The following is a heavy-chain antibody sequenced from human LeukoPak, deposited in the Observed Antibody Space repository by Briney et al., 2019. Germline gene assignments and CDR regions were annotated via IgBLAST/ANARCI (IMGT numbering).Heavy chain of an antibody. CDR1: GDTFTSYD. V-gene: IGHV1-8*01. D-gene: IGHD3-22*01. J-gene: IGHJ3*02. CDR2: MNPNSGNT. Sequence: ASVKASCEASGDTFTSYDINWVRQATGQGLEWMGWMNPNSGNTGYAQKFQGRVTMTRNTSISTAYMELSSLRSEDTAVYYCARLMYYYDSNGYYDAFDIWGQGTMVTVSS. CDR3: ARLMYYYDSNGYYDAFDI.